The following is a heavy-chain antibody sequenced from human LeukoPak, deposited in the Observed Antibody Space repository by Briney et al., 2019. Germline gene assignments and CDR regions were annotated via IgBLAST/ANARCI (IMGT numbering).Heavy chain of an antibody. CDR2: ISSSGGTTI. V-gene: IGHV3-11*01. CDR3: TRFRGYCSGATCYPYYFDY. J-gene: IGHJ4*02. D-gene: IGHD2-15*01. CDR1: GFSFSGYY. Sequence: GSLRLSCAASGFSFSGYYMSWIRQAPGKGLEWISYISSSGGTTIYYADSVKGRFTTSRDNAENSLYLRMDSLRAEDTAVYYCTRFRGYCSGATCYPYYFDYWGQGTLVTVSS.